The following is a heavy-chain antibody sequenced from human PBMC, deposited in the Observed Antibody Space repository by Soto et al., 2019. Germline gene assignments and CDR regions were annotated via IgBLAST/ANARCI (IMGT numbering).Heavy chain of an antibody. CDR1: AGSLTNNY. CDR2: IYYTGST. D-gene: IGHD6-13*01. V-gene: IGHV4-59*01. CDR3: ARTSSTWLIFDY. Sequence: SETLSLTCTVSAGSLTNNYWIWVRQPPGQGLEWLGYIYYTGSTNYNPSLESRVTISVDTSKNQFSLRLTSVTAADTAVYYCARTSSTWLIFDYWGQGALVTVSS. J-gene: IGHJ4*02.